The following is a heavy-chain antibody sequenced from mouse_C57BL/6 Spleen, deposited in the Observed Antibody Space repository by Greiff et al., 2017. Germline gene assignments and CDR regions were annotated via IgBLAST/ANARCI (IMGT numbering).Heavy chain of an antibody. CDR3: TRDQLGLGAMDY. V-gene: IGHV5-9-1*02. CDR1: RFTFSSYA. D-gene: IGHD4-1*02. Sequence: EVKVVESGEGLVKPGGSLKLSCAASRFTFSSYAMSWVRQTPEKRLEWVAYISSGGDYIYYADTVKGRFTISRDNARNTLYLQMSSLKSEDTAMYYCTRDQLGLGAMDYWGQGTSVTVSS. J-gene: IGHJ4*01. CDR2: ISSGGDYI.